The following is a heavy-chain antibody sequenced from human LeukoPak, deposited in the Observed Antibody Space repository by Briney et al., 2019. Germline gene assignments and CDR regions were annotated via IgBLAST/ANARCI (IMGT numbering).Heavy chain of an antibody. CDR2: IYYSGST. Sequence: SETLSLTCTVSGGSISSYYWSWIRQPPGKGLEWIGYIYYSGSTNYNPSLKSRVTISVDTSKNQFSLKLSSVTAADTAVYYCARSITIFGVVIWDDYWGQGTLVTVSS. D-gene: IGHD3-3*01. V-gene: IGHV4-59*08. J-gene: IGHJ4*02. CDR3: ARSITIFGVVIWDDY. CDR1: GGSISSYY.